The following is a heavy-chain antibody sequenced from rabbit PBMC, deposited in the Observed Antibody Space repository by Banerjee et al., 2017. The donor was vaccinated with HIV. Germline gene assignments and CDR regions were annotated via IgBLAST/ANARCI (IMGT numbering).Heavy chain of an antibody. V-gene: IGHV1S45*01. D-gene: IGHD8-1*01. CDR3: ARDAGTSFSTYSMDL. CDR1: GFSFSNKAV. CDR2: IYAGSSST. Sequence: QEQLVESGGGLVKPEGSLKLSCTASGFSFSNKAVMCWVRQAPGKGLEWIGCIYAGSSSTYYASWAKGRFTITKTSSTTVTLQMTSLTVADTATYFCARDAGTSFSTYSMDLWGQGTLVTVS. J-gene: IGHJ6*01.